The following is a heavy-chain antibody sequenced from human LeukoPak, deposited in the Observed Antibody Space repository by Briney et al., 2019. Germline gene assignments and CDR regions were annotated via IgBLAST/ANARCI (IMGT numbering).Heavy chain of an antibody. CDR1: GFTFSSYA. CDR2: ISGSGGST. Sequence: GGSLRLSCAASGFTFSSYAMSWVRQAPGKGLEWVSGISGSGGSTYYADSVKGRFTISRDNSKNTLYLQMNSLRAQDTAVYYCARDRRDYDSSGYYKNNYWYFDLWGRGTLVTVSS. CDR3: ARDRRDYDSSGYYKNNYWYFDL. D-gene: IGHD3-22*01. J-gene: IGHJ2*01. V-gene: IGHV3-23*01.